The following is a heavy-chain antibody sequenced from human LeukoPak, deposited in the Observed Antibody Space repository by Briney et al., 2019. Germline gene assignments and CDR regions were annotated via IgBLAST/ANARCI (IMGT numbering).Heavy chain of an antibody. CDR3: ARDAGPADPEAFDI. J-gene: IGHJ3*02. D-gene: IGHD1-14*01. CDR2: ISSHSIYI. Sequence: PGGSLRLSCAASGFTFRTYSMNWVRQAPGKGLEWVSTISSHSIYIYYADSLKGRFTISRDNAKYSLYLQMDSLRAEDTAVYYCARDAGPADPEAFDIWGQGTMVTVSS. CDR1: GFTFRTYS. V-gene: IGHV3-21*01.